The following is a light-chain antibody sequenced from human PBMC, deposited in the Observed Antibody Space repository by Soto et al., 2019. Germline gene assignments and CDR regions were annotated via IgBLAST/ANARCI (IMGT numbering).Light chain of an antibody. CDR2: GAS. V-gene: IGKV3-20*01. Sequence: EIVLTQSPGTLSLSPGERATLSCRASQSVKSDYLAWYQQNPGQGPRVLMYGASSRATGIPDRFSGSGSGTDFTLTISRLEPEDFAVYYCQQYDTSPRTFGQGTKVEIK. J-gene: IGKJ1*01. CDR1: QSVKSDY. CDR3: QQYDTSPRT.